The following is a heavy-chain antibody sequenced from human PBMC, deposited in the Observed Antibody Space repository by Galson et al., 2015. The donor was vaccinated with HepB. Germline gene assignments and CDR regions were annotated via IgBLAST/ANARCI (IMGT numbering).Heavy chain of an antibody. CDR3: ARETPDTYYFDY. CDR2: IFAGGGST. V-gene: IGHV1-46*01. CDR1: GYTLTNYH. Sequence: VKVSRKASGYTLTNYHFHWVRQAPGQGPEWMGKIFAGGGSTRYAERFQGRVTLTRDSSTSTIYMEVSSLRSDDTAVYYCARETPDTYYFDYWGQGTLVTVSS. J-gene: IGHJ4*02. D-gene: IGHD2-15*01.